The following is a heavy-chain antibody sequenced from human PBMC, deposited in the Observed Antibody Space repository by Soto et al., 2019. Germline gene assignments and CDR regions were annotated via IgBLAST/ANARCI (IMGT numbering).Heavy chain of an antibody. CDR3: ARGSGWGDS. CDR2: IKQDGSEK. J-gene: IGHJ4*02. V-gene: IGHV3-7*03. D-gene: IGHD6-19*01. Sequence: EVQLVESGGGLVQPGGSLRLSCVASGFTFSTYSMTWVRQAPGKGLEWVANIKQDGSEKYYVDSVKGRFTISRDNTKKSLYLQMNSLRTQDTAVYYCARGSGWGDSWGQGTLVTVSS. CDR1: GFTFSTYS.